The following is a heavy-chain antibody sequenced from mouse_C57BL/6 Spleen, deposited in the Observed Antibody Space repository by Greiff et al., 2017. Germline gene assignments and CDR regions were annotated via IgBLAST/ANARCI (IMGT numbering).Heavy chain of an antibody. Sequence: VHLVESGPGLVQPSQSLSITCTVSGFSLTSYGVHWVRQSPGKGLEWLGVIWSGGSTDYNAAFISRLSISKDNSKSQVFFKMNSLQADDTAIYYCASELGRWYFDVWGTGTTVTVSS. V-gene: IGHV2-2*01. CDR3: ASELGRWYFDV. CDR1: GFSLTSYG. D-gene: IGHD4-1*01. J-gene: IGHJ1*03. CDR2: IWSGGST.